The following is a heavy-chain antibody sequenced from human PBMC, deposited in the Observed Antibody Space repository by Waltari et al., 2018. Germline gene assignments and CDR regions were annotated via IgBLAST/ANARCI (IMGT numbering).Heavy chain of an antibody. D-gene: IGHD6-13*01. J-gene: IGHJ4*02. CDR1: GFTFSSYW. CDR3: ARVGYSSSWLSYFDY. CDR2: INTDGSST. Sequence: EVQLVESGGGLVQPGGSLRLSCAASGFTFSSYWMHWVRQAPGKGLVWVSRINTDGSSTSYADSVKGRFTISRDNAKNTLYLQMNSLRAEDTAVYYCARVGYSSSWLSYFDYWGQGTLVTVSS. V-gene: IGHV3-74*01.